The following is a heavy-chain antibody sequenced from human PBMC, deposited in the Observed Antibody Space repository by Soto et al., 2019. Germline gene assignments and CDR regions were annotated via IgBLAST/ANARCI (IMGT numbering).Heavy chain of an antibody. CDR2: ISYDGSNK. V-gene: IGHV3-30*18. CDR1: GFTFSSYG. J-gene: IGHJ3*02. Sequence: QVQLVESGGGVVQPGRSLRLSCAASGFTFSSYGMHWVRQAPGKGLEWVAVISYDGSNKYYADSVKGRFTISRDNSKNTLYLQMNSLRAEDTAVYYCAKDFPYSYYYGSGGPIWGQGTMVTVSS. D-gene: IGHD3-10*01. CDR3: AKDFPYSYYYGSGGPI.